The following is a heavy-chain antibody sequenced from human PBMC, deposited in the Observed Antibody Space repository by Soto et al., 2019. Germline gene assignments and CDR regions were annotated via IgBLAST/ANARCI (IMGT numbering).Heavy chain of an antibody. CDR1: GDSISSDKW. CDR2: IHHSGNS. J-gene: IGHJ5*02. CDR3: ARGIRMNYPQFDP. Sequence: PSETLSLTCGVSGDSISSDKWWSWVRQPPGKGLEWIGEIHHSGNSNYNPSLKSRVIISVDKSKNQFSLKLSSVTAADTAVYYSARGIRMNYPQFDPWGQGTLVTVSS. D-gene: IGHD3-10*01. V-gene: IGHV4-4*02.